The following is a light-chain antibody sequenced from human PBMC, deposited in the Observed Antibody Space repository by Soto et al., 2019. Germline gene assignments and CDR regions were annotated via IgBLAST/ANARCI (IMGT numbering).Light chain of an antibody. J-gene: IGKJ1*01. V-gene: IGKV1-39*01. CDR1: QGIGGY. CDR3: QQSYITPWT. Sequence: DIQMTQSPSSLSASVGDRVTITCRASQGIGGYLNWYQQKPGKAPNLLIYGASGLQSGVPSRFSGGRSGTDFPLTISSLQPEDFATYCWQQSYITPWTFGQGTKVEIK. CDR2: GAS.